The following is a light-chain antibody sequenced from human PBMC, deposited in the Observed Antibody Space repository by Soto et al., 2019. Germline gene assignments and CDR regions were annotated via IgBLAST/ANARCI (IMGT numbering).Light chain of an antibody. CDR1: QNLLHSNGYNY. V-gene: IGKV2-28*01. Sequence: EIVLTQSPLSLPVTPGEPASISCRSSQNLLHSNGYNYLNWYLQKPGQSPQLLIYLGSNRASGVPDRFSGSGSGTDFTLTINRVEDEDVGLYFWAQGLATPFTFGGGPKVDIK. J-gene: IGKJ4*01. CDR2: LGS. CDR3: AQGLATPFT.